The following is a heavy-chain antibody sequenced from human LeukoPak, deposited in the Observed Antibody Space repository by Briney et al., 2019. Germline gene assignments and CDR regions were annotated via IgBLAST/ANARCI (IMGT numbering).Heavy chain of an antibody. V-gene: IGHV4-4*07. CDR1: VGSISSYY. J-gene: IGHJ4*02. CDR2: IYTSGST. CDR3: AREELGYCSSTSCPHFDY. Sequence: SETLSLTCTVSVGSISSYYWSWIRQPAGKGLEWIGRIYTSGSTNYNPSLKSRVTISVDKSKNQFSLKLSSVTAADTAVYYCAREELGYCSSTSCPHFDYWGQGTLVTVSS. D-gene: IGHD2-2*01.